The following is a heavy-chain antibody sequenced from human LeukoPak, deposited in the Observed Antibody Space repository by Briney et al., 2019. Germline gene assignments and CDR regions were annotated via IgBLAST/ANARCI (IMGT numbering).Heavy chain of an antibody. CDR2: IKQDGSEK. CDR1: GFTFSSYW. D-gene: IGHD3-22*01. Sequence: GGSLRLSCAASGFTFSSYWMSWVRQAPGKGLEGVANIKQDGSEKYYVDSVKGRFTISRDNAKNSPYLQMNSLRAEDTAVYYCARGSVYYYDSSGYDYWGQGTLVTVSS. V-gene: IGHV3-7*01. CDR3: ARGSVYYYDSSGYDY. J-gene: IGHJ4*02.